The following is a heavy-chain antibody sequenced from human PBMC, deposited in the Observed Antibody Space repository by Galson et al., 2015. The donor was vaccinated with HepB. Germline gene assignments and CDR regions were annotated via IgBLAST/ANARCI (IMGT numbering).Heavy chain of an antibody. J-gene: IGHJ4*02. V-gene: IGHV3-43D*03. CDR2: ITWDGFT. CDR3: VKDDKHVDWGYYFDH. CDR1: GFIFDDYG. D-gene: IGHD3-16*01. Sequence: SLRLSCAASGFIFDDYGMHWVRQAPGKGLEWVSLITWDGFTQYADSVKGRFTISRDTSKNSLYLQMNSLRAEDTALYYCVKDDKHVDWGYYFDHWGQGTRVTVSA.